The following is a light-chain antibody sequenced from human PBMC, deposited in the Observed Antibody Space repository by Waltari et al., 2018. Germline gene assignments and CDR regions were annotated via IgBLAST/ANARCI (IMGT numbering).Light chain of an antibody. CDR2: EVS. J-gene: IGLJ2*01. CDR1: NSDVGAYYR. Sequence: QSALTQPPSVSGSPGQSVTISCTGSNSDVGAYYRVSWYQQSPGTAPKVVIYEVSNRPAGVPDRFSGSKSGNTASLTISGLQAEDEADYYCASYTPSSALVFSGGTKVTVL. CDR3: ASYTPSSALV. V-gene: IGLV2-18*02.